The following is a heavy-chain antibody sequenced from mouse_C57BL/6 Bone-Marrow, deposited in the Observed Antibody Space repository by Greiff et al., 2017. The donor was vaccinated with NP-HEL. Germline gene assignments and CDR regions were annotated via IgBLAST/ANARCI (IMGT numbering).Heavy chain of an antibody. Sequence: VQLQQSGPVLVKPGASVKMSCKASGYTFPDYYMNWVKQSHGKSLEWIGVINPYNGGTSYNQKFKGKATLTVDKSSSTAYMELNSLTSEDSAGYYCARSEMITSSYFEYWGQGTTLTVSA. CDR1: GYTFPDYY. CDR2: INPYNGGT. D-gene: IGHD2-4*01. V-gene: IGHV1-19*01. CDR3: ARSEMITSSYFEY. J-gene: IGHJ2*01.